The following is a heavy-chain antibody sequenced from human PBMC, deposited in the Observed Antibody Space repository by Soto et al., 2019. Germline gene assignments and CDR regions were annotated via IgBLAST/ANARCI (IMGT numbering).Heavy chain of an antibody. Sequence: QVQLVQSGAEVKKPGSSVKVSCKASGGTFSSYAISWVRQAPGQGLEWMGGIIPIFGTANYAQKFQGRVTNAADESTSTAYMELSSLRSEDTAVYYCARVVVVAAIPYYFDYWGQGTLVTVSS. CDR1: GGTFSSYA. V-gene: IGHV1-69*12. CDR2: IIPIFGTA. CDR3: ARVVVVAAIPYYFDY. D-gene: IGHD2-15*01. J-gene: IGHJ4*02.